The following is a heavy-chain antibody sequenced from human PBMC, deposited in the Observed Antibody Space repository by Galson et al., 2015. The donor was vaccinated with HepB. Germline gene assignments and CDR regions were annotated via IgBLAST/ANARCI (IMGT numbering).Heavy chain of an antibody. D-gene: IGHD3-3*01. V-gene: IGHV3-33*01. Sequence: SLRLSCAASGFTFSSYGMHWVRQAPGKGLEWVAVIWYDGSNKYYADSVKGRFTISRDNSKNTLYLQMNSLRAEDTAVYYCARDFNYDFWSGYYITNYYYYGMDVWGQGTTVTVSS. CDR2: IWYDGSNK. J-gene: IGHJ6*02. CDR3: ARDFNYDFWSGYYITNYYYYGMDV. CDR1: GFTFSSYG.